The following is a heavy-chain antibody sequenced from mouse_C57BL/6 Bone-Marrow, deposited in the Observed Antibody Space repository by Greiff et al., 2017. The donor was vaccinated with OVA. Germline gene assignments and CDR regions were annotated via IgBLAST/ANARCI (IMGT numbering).Heavy chain of an antibody. CDR2: ISYSGST. CDR1: GYSITSGYD. Sequence: EVKLQESGPGMVKPSQSLSLTCTVTGYSITSGYDWHWIRHFPGNKLEWMGYISYSGSTNYNPSLKIRISITHDTSKNHFFLKLNSVTTEDTATYDCARDTTTARGFAYWGQGTLVTVSA. V-gene: IGHV3-1*01. J-gene: IGHJ3*01. D-gene: IGHD1-2*01. CDR3: ARDTTTARGFAY.